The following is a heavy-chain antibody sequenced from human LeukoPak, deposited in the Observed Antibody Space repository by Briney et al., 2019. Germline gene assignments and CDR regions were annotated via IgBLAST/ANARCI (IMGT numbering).Heavy chain of an antibody. Sequence: AGGSLRLSCAASRFTFDDYAMHWVRQAPVKGLEWVSHIIRDGCSTYYVDSVKGRFTISRDNNKNSLYLQVNSLRTDDTALYYCAKADITMIVLAAFEIWGQGAMVTVSS. CDR3: AKADITMIVLAAFEI. J-gene: IGHJ3*02. CDR2: IIRDGCST. V-gene: IGHV3-43*02. D-gene: IGHD3-22*01. CDR1: RFTFDDYA.